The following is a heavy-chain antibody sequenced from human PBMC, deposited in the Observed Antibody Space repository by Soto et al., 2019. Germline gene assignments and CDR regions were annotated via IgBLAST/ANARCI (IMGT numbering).Heavy chain of an antibody. D-gene: IGHD2-15*01. J-gene: IGHJ6*02. CDR3: TRDGAGRMATNPYYYYDMDV. CDR1: GGSISGYY. CDR2: VYYSGGA. V-gene: IGHV4-59*01. Sequence: PSETLSLTCTVSGGSISGYYWSWIRQPPGKGLEWIGNVYYSGGAKYNPSVKGRVSISVDTSKNQFSLNLSSVTAADTAVYYCTRDGAGRMATNPYYYYDMDVWGPGVTVTVSS.